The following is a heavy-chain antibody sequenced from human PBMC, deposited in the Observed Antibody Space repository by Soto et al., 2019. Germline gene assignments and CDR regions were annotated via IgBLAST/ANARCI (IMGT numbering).Heavy chain of an antibody. J-gene: IGHJ5*02. V-gene: IGHV1-24*01. D-gene: IGHD2-8*02. CDR2: FDPKDGNV. Sequence: ASVKVSCKVSGYRLTGLSIHWVRQAPGKGLEWIGGFDPKDGNVVYAQILADRVTLPEDTATDTVYMELRRLTSENTAVYHCATVRGVGRYWFDTSGPGILVTVSS. CDR3: ATVRGVGRYWFDT. CDR1: GYRLTGLS.